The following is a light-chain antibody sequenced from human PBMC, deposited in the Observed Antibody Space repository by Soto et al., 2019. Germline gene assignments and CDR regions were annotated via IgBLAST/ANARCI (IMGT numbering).Light chain of an antibody. J-gene: IGKJ1*01. CDR2: KAS. Sequence: DIQMTQSPSTLSASVGDRVTITCRASQSISSWLTWYQQKPGKAPKLLIYKASSLESGVPSRFSGGGSGTEVTLTISSLQPDDFATYYCQQYNNYSWTFGQGTRVEI. V-gene: IGKV1-5*03. CDR1: QSISSW. CDR3: QQYNNYSWT.